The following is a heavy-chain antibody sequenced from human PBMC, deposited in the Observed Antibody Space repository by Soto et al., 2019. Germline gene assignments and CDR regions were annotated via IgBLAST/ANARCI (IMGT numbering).Heavy chain of an antibody. Sequence: LRLSCAVSGVTVNSNFMSWVRQAPGKGLEWVSVIFSGGNADYADSVKGRFIMSRDISKNTLYLQMNSLRAADTAVYFCAKEFRGDLDYWGQGTLVTVSS. CDR2: IFSGGNA. J-gene: IGHJ4*02. D-gene: IGHD3-10*01. V-gene: IGHV3-53*01. CDR1: GVTVNSNF. CDR3: AKEFRGDLDY.